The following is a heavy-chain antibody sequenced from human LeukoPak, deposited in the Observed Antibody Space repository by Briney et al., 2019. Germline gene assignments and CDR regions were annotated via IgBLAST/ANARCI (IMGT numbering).Heavy chain of an antibody. V-gene: IGHV5-51*01. CDR3: AGQPGAGWFDP. Sequence: GESLKISCQASGYSFTSSWIGWARQMPGKGLEWMAIINPGDSDTRYSPSFQGQVTISADKSISTVYLQWGSLKASDTAMYYCAGQPGAGWFDPWGQGTLVTASS. J-gene: IGHJ5*02. D-gene: IGHD3-10*01. CDR2: INPGDSDT. CDR1: GYSFTSSW.